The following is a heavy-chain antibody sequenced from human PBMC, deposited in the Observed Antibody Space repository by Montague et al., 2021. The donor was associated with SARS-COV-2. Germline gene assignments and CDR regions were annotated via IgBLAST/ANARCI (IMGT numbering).Heavy chain of an antibody. CDR3: ARQPLGYDFVYYYYGMDV. CDR1: GDSVSSHSAA. V-gene: IGHV6-1*01. J-gene: IGHJ6*02. D-gene: IGHD5-12*01. Sequence: CAIFGDSVSSHSAAWNWIRQSPSRGLEWLGRTYYRSKWYNDYAVSVKSRITINPDTSKNQFSLQLNSVTPEDTAVYYCARQPLGYDFVYYYYGMDVWGQGTTVTVSS. CDR2: TYYRSKWYN.